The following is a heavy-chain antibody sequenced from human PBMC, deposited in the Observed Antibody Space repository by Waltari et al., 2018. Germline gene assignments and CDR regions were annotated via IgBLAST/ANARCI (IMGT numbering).Heavy chain of an antibody. CDR1: GRSISSSSYY. Sequence: QLQLQESGPGLVKPSETLSLTSTVSGRSISSSSYYCGWIRQPPGKGLAWMGSTYYSGRTYYNPALKSRVTISVDTSKNQFSLKLSSVTAADTAVYYCARAGYCSSTSCLYYYYDYMDVWGKGTTVTISS. J-gene: IGHJ6*03. V-gene: IGHV4-39*07. CDR2: TYYSGRT. D-gene: IGHD2-2*01. CDR3: ARAGYCSSTSCLYYYYDYMDV.